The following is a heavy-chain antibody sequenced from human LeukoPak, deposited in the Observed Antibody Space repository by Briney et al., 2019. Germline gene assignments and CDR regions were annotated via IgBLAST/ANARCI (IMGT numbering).Heavy chain of an antibody. V-gene: IGHV3-48*02. Sequence: GGSLRLSCGVSGFTFSSSSMNWVRQAPGKGLDWVSYISSSSSTIYYADSVKGRFTISRDNAKNSLYLKMNSLRDEGTAVYYCARYFDSWGQGTLVTVSS. J-gene: IGHJ4*02. CDR3: ARYFDS. CDR2: ISSSSSTI. CDR1: GFTFSSSS.